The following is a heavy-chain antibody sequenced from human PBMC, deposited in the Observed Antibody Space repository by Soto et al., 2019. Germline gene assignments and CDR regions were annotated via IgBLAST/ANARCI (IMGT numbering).Heavy chain of an antibody. CDR2: ISSSSSYI. J-gene: IGHJ6*02. CDR1: GFTFSSYS. Sequence: GGSLRLSCEASGFTFSSYSMNWVRQAPGKGLEWVSSISSSSSYIYYADSVKGRFTISRDNAKNSLYLQMNSLRAEDTAVYYCARPLTGYYYYYGMDVWGQGTAVTVSS. CDR3: ARPLTGYYYYYGMDV. V-gene: IGHV3-21*01.